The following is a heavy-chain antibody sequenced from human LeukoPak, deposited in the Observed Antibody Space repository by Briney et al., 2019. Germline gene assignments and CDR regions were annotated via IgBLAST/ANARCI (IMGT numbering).Heavy chain of an antibody. CDR3: AKAPGVYYYHMDV. Sequence: GGSLRLSCAASGFPFSNFAMSWVRQAPGKGLEWVSAISGSGGSTYYADSVKGRFSISRDNSKNTLYLQMNSLRAEDTAVYYCAKAPGVYYYHMDVWGKGTTVTISS. V-gene: IGHV3-23*01. J-gene: IGHJ6*03. CDR1: GFPFSNFA. CDR2: ISGSGGST.